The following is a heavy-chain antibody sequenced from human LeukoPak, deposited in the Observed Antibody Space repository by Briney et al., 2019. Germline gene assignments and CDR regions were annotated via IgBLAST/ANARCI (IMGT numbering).Heavy chain of an antibody. V-gene: IGHV3-23*01. CDR1: GFTFSSYA. CDR2: ISGSGGST. D-gene: IGHD1-1*01. J-gene: IGHJ6*02. CDR3: AKQLERLVYYYGMDV. Sequence: GGSLRLSCAASGFTFSSYAMSWVCQAPGKGLEWVSAISGSGGSTYYADSVKGRFTISRDNSKNTLYLQMNSLRVEDTAVYYCAKQLERLVYYYGMDVWGQGTTVTVSS.